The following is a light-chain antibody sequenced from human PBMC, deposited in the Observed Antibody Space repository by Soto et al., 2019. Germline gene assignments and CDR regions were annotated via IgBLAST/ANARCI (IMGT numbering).Light chain of an antibody. V-gene: IGKV1-5*03. Sequence: DIQMTQSPSTLSASVGDRVTITCRASQRVGGGLAWYQQKPGKAPKILIYGASSLEYGVPSRFSGGGSGAEFTLTIGGLQPDDFATYYCLHYNSYSEAFGQGTKVELK. CDR3: LHYNSYSEA. CDR1: QRVGGG. CDR2: GAS. J-gene: IGKJ1*01.